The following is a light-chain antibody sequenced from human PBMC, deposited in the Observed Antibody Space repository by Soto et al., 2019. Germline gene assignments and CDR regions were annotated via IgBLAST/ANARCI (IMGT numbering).Light chain of an antibody. CDR3: QPYNNWPLT. CDR2: GAS. V-gene: IGKV3-15*01. J-gene: IGKJ4*02. CDR1: QGVSGT. Sequence: VLAQFPGTLSLSPGGRATLSCRASQGVSGTVAWYQHIPGQTPRLLIYGASTRATGIPARFSGSGSGTEFTLTISSLQSEDFAVYYCQPYNNWPLTFGRGTKVDIK.